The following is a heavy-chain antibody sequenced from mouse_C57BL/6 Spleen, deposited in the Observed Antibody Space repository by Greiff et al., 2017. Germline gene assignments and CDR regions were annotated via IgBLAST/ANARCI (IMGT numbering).Heavy chain of an antibody. V-gene: IGHV1-82*01. CDR3: ARGLLYAMDY. J-gene: IGHJ4*01. Sequence: VQLQQSGPELVKPGASVKISCKASGYAFSSSWMNWVKQRPGKGLEWIGRIYPGDGDTNYNGKFKGKATLTADKSSSTAYMQLSSLTSEDSAVYFCARGLLYAMDYWGQGTSVTVSS. D-gene: IGHD1-1*01. CDR1: GYAFSSSW. CDR2: IYPGDGDT.